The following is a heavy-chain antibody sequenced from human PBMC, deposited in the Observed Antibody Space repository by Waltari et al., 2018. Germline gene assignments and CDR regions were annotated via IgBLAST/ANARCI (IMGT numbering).Heavy chain of an antibody. CDR2: IYYSGSN. D-gene: IGHD5-18*01. CDR3: ARESRDGYSPFDY. Sequence: QVQLQESGPGLVKPSETLSLTCTVSGGSISSYYWSWIRQPPGNGLEWIGYIYYSGSNYFSPSLKSRVPIVVDTSKNQFSLKLSSVTAADTAVYYFARESRDGYSPFDYWGQGTLVTVSS. V-gene: IGHV4-59*01. CDR1: GGSISSYY. J-gene: IGHJ4*02.